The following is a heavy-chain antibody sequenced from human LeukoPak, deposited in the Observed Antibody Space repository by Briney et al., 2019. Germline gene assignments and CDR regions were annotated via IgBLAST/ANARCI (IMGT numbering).Heavy chain of an antibody. J-gene: IGHJ4*02. Sequence: SETLSLTCTVSGGSISSSSYYWGWIRQPPGKGLEWIGSIYYSGNTYYNPSLKSRVTISVDTSKNQFSLKLSSVTAADTAVYYCARHTLYFDTSGYRLDYWGQGTLVTVSS. V-gene: IGHV4-39*01. D-gene: IGHD3-22*01. CDR1: GGSISSSSYY. CDR3: ARHTLYFDTSGYRLDY. CDR2: IYYSGNT.